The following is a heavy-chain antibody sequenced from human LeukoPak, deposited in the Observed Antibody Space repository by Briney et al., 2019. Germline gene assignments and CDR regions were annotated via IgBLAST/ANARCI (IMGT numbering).Heavy chain of an antibody. D-gene: IGHD4-17*01. CDR2: INPNSGGT. Sequence: ASVKVSCKASGYTFTGHYMHWVRQAPGQGLEWMGWINPNSGGTNYAQKFQGRVTMTRDTSISTAYMELSRLRSDDTAVYYCARVGIGDGEGAFDMWGQGTMVTVSS. CDR1: GYTFTGHY. J-gene: IGHJ3*02. V-gene: IGHV1-2*02. CDR3: ARVGIGDGEGAFDM.